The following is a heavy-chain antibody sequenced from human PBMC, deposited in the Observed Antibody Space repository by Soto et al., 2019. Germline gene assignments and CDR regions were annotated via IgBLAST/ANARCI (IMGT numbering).Heavy chain of an antibody. V-gene: IGHV1-3*01. CDR3: ARDRGGYSSSWYEGYYFDY. J-gene: IGHJ4*02. D-gene: IGHD6-13*01. Sequence: ASVKVSCKASGYTFTSYAMHWVRQAPGQRLEWMGWINAGNGNTKYPQKFQGRVTITRDTSASTAYMELSSLRSEDTAVYYCARDRGGYSSSWYEGYYFDYWGQGTLVTVSS. CDR1: GYTFTSYA. CDR2: INAGNGNT.